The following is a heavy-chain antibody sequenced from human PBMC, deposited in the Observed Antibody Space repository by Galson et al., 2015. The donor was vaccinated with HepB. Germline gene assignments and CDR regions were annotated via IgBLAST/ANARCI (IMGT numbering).Heavy chain of an antibody. V-gene: IGHV3-15*01. CDR3: TTEGLSPIDDAFDI. J-gene: IGHJ3*02. CDR1: GFTFSNAW. Sequence: SLRLSCAASGFTFSNAWMSWVRQAPGKGLEWVGRIKSKTDGGTTDYAAPVKGRFTISRDDSKNTLYLQMNSLKTEDTAVYYCTTEGLSPIDDAFDIWGQGTMVTVSS. CDR2: IKSKTDGGTT.